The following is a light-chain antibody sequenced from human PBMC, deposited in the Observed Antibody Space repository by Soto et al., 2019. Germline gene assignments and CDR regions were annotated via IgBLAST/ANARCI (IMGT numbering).Light chain of an antibody. CDR2: GAS. CDR1: QSVSSY. Sequence: EIVLTQSPATLSLSPGERATLSCRASQSVSSYLAWYQQKPGQAPRLLIYGASNRATGIPARFSGSGSGTDFTLTISSLEPEDSAVYYCQQRHMWPITFGQGTRLE. CDR3: QQRHMWPIT. J-gene: IGKJ5*01. V-gene: IGKV3-11*01.